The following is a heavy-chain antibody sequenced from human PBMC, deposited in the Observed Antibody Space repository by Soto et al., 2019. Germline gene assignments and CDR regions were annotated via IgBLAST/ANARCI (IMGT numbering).Heavy chain of an antibody. CDR1: GGTFSSYT. CDR2: IIPILGIA. CDR3: ARDPAPVEMATTYYFDY. J-gene: IGHJ4*02. Sequence: SVKVSCKASGGTFSSYTISWVRQAPGQGLEWMGRIIPILGIANYAQKFQGRVTITADKSTSTAYMELSSLRSEDTAVYYCARDPAPVEMATTYYFDYWGQGTLVTVSS. D-gene: IGHD1-1*01. V-gene: IGHV1-69*04.